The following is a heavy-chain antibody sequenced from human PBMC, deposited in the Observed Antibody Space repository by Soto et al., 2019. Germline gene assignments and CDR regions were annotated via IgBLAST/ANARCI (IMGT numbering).Heavy chain of an antibody. Sequence: GASVKVSCKASGYTFTGYYMHWVRQAPGQGLEWMGWINPNSGGTNYAQKFQGWVTMTRDTSISTAYMELSRLRSDDTAVYYCARGGWELLTYYYYYGMDVWGQGTTVTVSS. CDR3: ARGGWELLTYYYYYGMDV. V-gene: IGHV1-2*04. J-gene: IGHJ6*02. CDR1: GYTFTGYY. CDR2: INPNSGGT. D-gene: IGHD1-26*01.